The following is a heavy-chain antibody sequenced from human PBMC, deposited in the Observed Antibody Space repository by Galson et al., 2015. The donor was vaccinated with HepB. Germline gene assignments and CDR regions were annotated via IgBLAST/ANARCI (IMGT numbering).Heavy chain of an antibody. CDR2: ISSSSSTI. D-gene: IGHD2-2*01. V-gene: IGHV3-48*02. Sequence: SLRLSCAASGFTFSSYSMNWVRQAPGKGLEWVSYISSSSSTIYYADSVKGRFTISRDNAKNSLYLQMNSLRDEDTAVYYCARHIVVVPATEDAFDIWGQGTMVTVSS. CDR3: ARHIVVVPATEDAFDI. CDR1: GFTFSSYS. J-gene: IGHJ3*02.